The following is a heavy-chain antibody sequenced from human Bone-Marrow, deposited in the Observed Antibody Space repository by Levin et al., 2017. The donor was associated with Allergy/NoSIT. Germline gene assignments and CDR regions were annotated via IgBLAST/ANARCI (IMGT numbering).Heavy chain of an antibody. D-gene: IGHD1-26*01. CDR2: INCDTGGT. CDR1: GFTFTDYY. J-gene: IGHJ3*01. V-gene: IGHV1-2*02. Sequence: VASVKVSCTASGFTFTDYYIHWVRQAPGQGLEWMARINCDTGGTKFSQKFEGRVAMSRDTSIRTVSLELSSLGADDTAVYYCTRDLVGVDAFDVWGQGTTVIVSS. CDR3: TRDLVGVDAFDV.